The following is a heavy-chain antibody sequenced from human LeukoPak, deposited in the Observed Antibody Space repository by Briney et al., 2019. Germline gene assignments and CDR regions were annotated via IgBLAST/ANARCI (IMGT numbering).Heavy chain of an antibody. Sequence: SGTLSLTCAVSGGSISSSSYYWGWIRQPPGKGLEWIGSIYHSGSTYYNASLKSRVTISVDTSKNQFSLKLSSVTAADTAVYYCARGGDYVWGSYRPYYFDYWGQGTLVTVSS. V-gene: IGHV4-39*07. CDR3: ARGGDYVWGSYRPYYFDY. J-gene: IGHJ4*02. CDR1: GGSISSSSYY. CDR2: IYHSGST. D-gene: IGHD3-16*02.